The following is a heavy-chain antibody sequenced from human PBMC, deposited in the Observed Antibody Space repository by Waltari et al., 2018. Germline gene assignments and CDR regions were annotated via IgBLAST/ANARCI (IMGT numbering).Heavy chain of an antibody. V-gene: IGHV3-48*03. CDR1: GFTFSSYA. CDR3: ARGDMRWGYFDY. Sequence: EVQLVESGGGLVQPGGSLSLSCAASGFTFSSYAMDWVRQAPGKGLEWVSYISTSGSTIYYADSVKGRFTISRDNAKNSLYLQMNSLRAEDTAVYYCARGDMRWGYFDYWGQGTLVTVSS. D-gene: IGHD3-16*01. CDR2: ISTSGSTI. J-gene: IGHJ4*02.